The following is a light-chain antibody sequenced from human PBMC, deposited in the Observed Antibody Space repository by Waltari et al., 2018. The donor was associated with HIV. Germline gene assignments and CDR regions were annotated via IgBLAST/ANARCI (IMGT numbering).Light chain of an antibody. CDR2: GAS. CDR3: QQYGSSPYT. V-gene: IGKV3-20*01. Sequence: DIVLTQSPATLSLSPGERATLSCRASQSVTTYLAWYQQKPVQAPRLLIYGASRRATDIPDRFSGSGSETDFTLTISRLEAEDFAVYYCQQYGSSPYTFGQGTKLEIK. CDR1: QSVTTY. J-gene: IGKJ2*01.